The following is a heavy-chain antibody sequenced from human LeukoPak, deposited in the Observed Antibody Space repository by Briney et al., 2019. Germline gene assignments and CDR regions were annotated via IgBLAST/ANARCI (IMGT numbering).Heavy chain of an antibody. D-gene: IGHD6-19*01. CDR3: ARGDSQWDY. V-gene: IGHV1-2*02. CDR1: GYTFTSYG. CDR2: IDPNSGGT. J-gene: IGHJ4*02. Sequence: GASVKVSCKASGYTFTSYGISWVRQAPGQGLEWMGWIDPNSGGTNFAQKFQGRVTMTRDTSITTAYVELSSLKSDDTAVYYCARGDSQWDYWGQGTQVTVSS.